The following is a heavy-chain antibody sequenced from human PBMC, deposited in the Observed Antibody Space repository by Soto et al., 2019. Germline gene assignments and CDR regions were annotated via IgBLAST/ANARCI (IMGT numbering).Heavy chain of an antibody. CDR2: IYYSGST. D-gene: IGHD2-8*01. J-gene: IGHJ6*02. V-gene: IGHV4-39*01. CDR1: GGSISSSSYY. Sequence: KTSETLSLTCTVSGGSISSSSYYWGWIRQPPGKGLEWIGSIYYSGSTYYNPSLKSRVTISVDTSKNQFSLKLSSVTAADTAVYYCATLNGADYYYGMDVWGQGTTVTVSS. CDR3: ATLNGADYYYGMDV.